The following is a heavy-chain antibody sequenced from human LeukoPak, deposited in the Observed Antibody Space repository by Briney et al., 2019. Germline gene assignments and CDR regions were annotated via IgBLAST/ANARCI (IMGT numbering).Heavy chain of an antibody. Sequence: GASVKVSCKVSGYTFTGYYMHWVRQAPGQGLEWMGWINPNSGGTNYAQKFQGRVTMTRDTSISTAYMELSRLRSDDTAVYYCARVGCTNGVCYPSYYFDYWGQGTLVTVSS. CDR2: INPNSGGT. D-gene: IGHD2-8*01. V-gene: IGHV1-2*02. CDR1: GYTFTGYY. J-gene: IGHJ4*02. CDR3: ARVGCTNGVCYPSYYFDY.